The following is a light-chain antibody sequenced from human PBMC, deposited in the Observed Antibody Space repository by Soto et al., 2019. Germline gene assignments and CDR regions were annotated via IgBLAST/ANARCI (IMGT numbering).Light chain of an antibody. CDR1: LTVGSY. CDR2: GAS. J-gene: IGKJ1*01. V-gene: IGKV3-15*01. Sequence: EVVMTQSPATLSVSPEERATLSCRASLTVGSYLAWYQQRAGQAPRLLVYGASTRATGIPARFSGSVSGTEFTLTVNNLPSEDFAVYYCQQYNTWPRTFGQGTKVEIK. CDR3: QQYNTWPRT.